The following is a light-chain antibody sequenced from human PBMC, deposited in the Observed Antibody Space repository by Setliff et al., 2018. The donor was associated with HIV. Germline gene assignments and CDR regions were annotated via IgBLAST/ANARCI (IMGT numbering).Light chain of an antibody. V-gene: IGLV2-14*01. CDR1: NRDVGGGQGY. CDR2: EVN. CDR3: CSFTSSNTYV. Sequence: QSVLTQPASVSGSPGQSIPISCTGTNRDVGGGQGYVSLYQHFPGKAPKLVIFEVNKRPSGVSNRFSGSKSGNTASLTISGLQVEDESDYYCCSFTSSNTYVFGTGTKVTV. J-gene: IGLJ1*01.